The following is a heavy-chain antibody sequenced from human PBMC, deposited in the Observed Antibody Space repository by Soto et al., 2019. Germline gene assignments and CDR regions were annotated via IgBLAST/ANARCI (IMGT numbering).Heavy chain of an antibody. J-gene: IGHJ4*02. Sequence: GGSLRLSCAASGFTFSSYAMSWVRQAPGKGLEWVSAISGSGGSTYYADSVKGRFTISRDNSKNTLYLQMNSLRAEDTAVYYCARSDMITFGRPDYYFDYWGQGTLVTVSS. CDR3: ARSDMITFGRPDYYFDY. CDR2: ISGSGGST. CDR1: GFTFSSYA. D-gene: IGHD3-16*01. V-gene: IGHV3-23*01.